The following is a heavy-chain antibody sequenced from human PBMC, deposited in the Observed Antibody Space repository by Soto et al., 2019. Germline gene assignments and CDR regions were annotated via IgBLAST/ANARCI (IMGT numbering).Heavy chain of an antibody. CDR3: ASYGGGYGMDV. J-gene: IGHJ6*02. V-gene: IGHV3-33*01. CDR2: IWYDGSNK. CDR1: GFTFSSYG. D-gene: IGHD2-15*01. Sequence: LRLSCAASGFTFSSYGMHWVRQAPGKGLEWVAVIWYDGSNKYYADSVNGRFTLSRDNSKNTLYLQLNSLRTEDTAVYYCASYGGGYGMDVWGQGTTVTVSS.